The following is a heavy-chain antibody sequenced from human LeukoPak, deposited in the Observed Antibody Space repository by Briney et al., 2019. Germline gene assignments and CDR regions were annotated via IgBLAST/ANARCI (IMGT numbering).Heavy chain of an antibody. V-gene: IGHV4-39*07. Sequence: PSETLFLTCTVSGGSISSSSYYWGWIRQPPGKGLEWIGSIYYSGSTYYNPSLKSRVTISVDTSKNQFSLKLSSVTAADTAVYYCARVNFDYGDYGRFINWFDPWGQGTLVTVSS. CDR3: ARVNFDYGDYGRFINWFDP. CDR1: GGSISSSSYY. D-gene: IGHD4-17*01. J-gene: IGHJ5*02. CDR2: IYYSGST.